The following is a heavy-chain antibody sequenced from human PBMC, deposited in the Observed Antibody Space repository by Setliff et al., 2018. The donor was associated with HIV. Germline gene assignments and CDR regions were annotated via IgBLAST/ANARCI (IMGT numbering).Heavy chain of an antibody. D-gene: IGHD5-12*01. Sequence: GGSLRLSCAASAFTFSNYNIHWVRQAPGKGLEWVAFISFDGTIKYYGGSVKGRFTISRDNSKNTLFLQMNSLRPEDTAVYYRAKAYSGYEYSTDYWGQGTLVTVSS. CDR3: AKAYSGYEYSTDY. CDR1: AFTFSNYN. CDR2: ISFDGTIK. J-gene: IGHJ4*02. V-gene: IGHV3-30*04.